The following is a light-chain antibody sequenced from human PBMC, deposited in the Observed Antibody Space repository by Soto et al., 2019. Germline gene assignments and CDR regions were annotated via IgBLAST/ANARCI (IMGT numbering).Light chain of an antibody. CDR1: QTVSSN. V-gene: IGKV3D-15*01. CDR3: QQYNDWHPEVT. J-gene: IGKJ4*01. CDR2: GVS. Sequence: EIVLTQAPITLSVSPGERATLSCRASQTVSSNLAWYQQKPGQPPRLRISGVSTRATGIPTRFSVSGSGTEFTLTISSLQSEDFAVYYGQQYNDWHPEVTFGGGTKVEIK.